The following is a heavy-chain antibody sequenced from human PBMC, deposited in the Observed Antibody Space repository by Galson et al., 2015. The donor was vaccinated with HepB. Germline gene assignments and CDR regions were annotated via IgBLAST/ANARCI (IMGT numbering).Heavy chain of an antibody. CDR3: AREKSGKQGVAGPLDYFDY. J-gene: IGHJ4*02. V-gene: IGHV3-53*01. Sequence: SLRLSCAASGFTVSSNYMSWVRQAPGRGLEWVSVIYSGGSTYYPDSVKGRFTISRDNSKNTLYLQMNSLRAEDTAVYYCAREKSGKQGVAGPLDYFDYWGQGTLVTVSS. CDR2: IYSGGST. CDR1: GFTVSSNY. D-gene: IGHD6-19*01.